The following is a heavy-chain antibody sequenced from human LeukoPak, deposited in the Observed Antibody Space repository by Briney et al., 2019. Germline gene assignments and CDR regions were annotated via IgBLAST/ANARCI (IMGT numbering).Heavy chain of an antibody. J-gene: IGHJ4*02. D-gene: IGHD1-1*01. CDR2: ISSSSSYI. CDR1: GFTFDDYG. V-gene: IGHV3-21*01. CDR3: ASGIRERGFDS. Sequence: GGSLRLSCAASGFTFDDYGMSWVRQAPGKGLEWVSSISSSSSYIYYADSVKGRFTISRDNAKNSLYLQMNGLRAEDTALYFCASGIRERGFDSWGQGTLVTVSS.